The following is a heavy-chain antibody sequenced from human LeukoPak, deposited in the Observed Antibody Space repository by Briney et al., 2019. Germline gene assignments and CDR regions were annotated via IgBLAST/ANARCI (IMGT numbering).Heavy chain of an antibody. Sequence: SETLSLTCAVYGGSFSGYYWSWIRQPPGKGLEWIGEINHSGSTNYNPSLKSRVTISVDTSKNQFSLKLSSVTAADTAVYYCARGHGGVVVAATNWFDPWGQGTLVTVSS. J-gene: IGHJ5*02. D-gene: IGHD2-15*01. CDR1: GGSFSGYY. CDR3: ARGHGGVVVAATNWFDP. CDR2: INHSGST. V-gene: IGHV4-34*01.